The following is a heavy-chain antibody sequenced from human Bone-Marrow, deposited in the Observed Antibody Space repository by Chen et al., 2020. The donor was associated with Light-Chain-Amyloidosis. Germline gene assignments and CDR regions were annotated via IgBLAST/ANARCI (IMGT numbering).Heavy chain of an antibody. Sequence: EQSGPEAKKPGESLKISCKGSGHTFPNYWIGWVRQMPGKGLEWMGVIYPDDSDARYSPSFEGQVTISADKSITTAYLQWRSLKASDTAMYYCARRRDGYNFDYWGQGTLVTVSS. CDR2: IYPDDSDA. D-gene: IGHD5-12*01. J-gene: IGHJ4*02. V-gene: IGHV5-51*01. CDR1: GHTFPNYW. CDR3: ARRRDGYNFDY.